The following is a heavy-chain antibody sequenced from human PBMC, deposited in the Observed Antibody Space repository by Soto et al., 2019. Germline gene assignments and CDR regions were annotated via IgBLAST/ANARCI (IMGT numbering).Heavy chain of an antibody. CDR2: IFSNDEK. D-gene: IGHD3-22*01. J-gene: IGHJ3*02. V-gene: IGHV2-26*01. CDR3: ARIRRVTMKWGAFDI. Sequence: QVTLKESGPVLVKPTETLTLTCTVSGFSLSNARMGVSWIRQPPGKALEWLAHIFSNDEKSYSTSLKSRLTIPKDTSKSQVFLTMTNMNPVDTPTYYCARIRRVTMKWGAFDIWGQGTMVTVSS. CDR1: GFSLSNARMG.